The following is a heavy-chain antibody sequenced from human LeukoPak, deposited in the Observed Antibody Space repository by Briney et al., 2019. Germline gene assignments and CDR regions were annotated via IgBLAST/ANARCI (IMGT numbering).Heavy chain of an antibody. V-gene: IGHV4-39*01. D-gene: IGHD5-24*01. J-gene: IGHJ4*02. CDR2: IYYSGNT. Sequence: PSETVSLTCTVSGGSISNSNYYWGWVRQPPGKGLEWIGTIYYSGNTYYNPSLKSRVTISVDTSKNQFSLRPSSVTAADTAVYFCMRHEEEDGYNAKPFDFWGQGTLVTVSS. CDR1: GGSISNSNYY. CDR3: MRHEEEDGYNAKPFDF.